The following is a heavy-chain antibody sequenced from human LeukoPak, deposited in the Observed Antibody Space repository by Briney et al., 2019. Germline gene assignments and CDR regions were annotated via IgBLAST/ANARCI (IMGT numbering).Heavy chain of an antibody. CDR2: IYTSGST. CDR1: GGSISSGSYY. Sequence: PSETLSLTCTVSGGSISSGSYYWSWIRQPAGKGLEWIGHIYTSGSTNYNPSLKSRVTISVDTSKNQFSLKLSSVTAADTAVYYCARDRPYSNYEAFDPWGQGTLVTVSS. V-gene: IGHV4-61*09. CDR3: ARDRPYSNYEAFDP. D-gene: IGHD4-11*01. J-gene: IGHJ5*02.